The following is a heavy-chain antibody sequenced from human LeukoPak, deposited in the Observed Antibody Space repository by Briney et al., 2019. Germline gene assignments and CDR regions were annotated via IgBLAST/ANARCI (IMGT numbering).Heavy chain of an antibody. V-gene: IGHV1-2*02. CDR3: ARDRGYCSSTSCRTAFDI. CDR2: INPNSGGT. D-gene: IGHD2-2*01. Sequence: ASVKVSCKASGYTFTNYGISWVRQAPGQGLEWMGWINPNSGGTNYAQKFQGRVTMTRDTSISTAYMELSRLRSDDTAVYYCARDRGYCSSTSCRTAFDIWGQGTMVTVSS. CDR1: GYTFTNYG. J-gene: IGHJ3*02.